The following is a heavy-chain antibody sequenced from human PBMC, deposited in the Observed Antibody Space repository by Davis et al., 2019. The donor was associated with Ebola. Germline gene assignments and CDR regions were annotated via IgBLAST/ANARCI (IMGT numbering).Heavy chain of an antibody. CDR1: VGSFSDYY. CDR3: ASLATAYYDFWSGEAIDY. V-gene: IGHV4-34*01. CDR2: INHRGST. Sequence: SETLSLTCAVYVGSFSDYYWTWIRQPPGKGLEWIGEINHRGSTNYNPSLKSRVTISVDTSKNHFSLKLSSVTAADTAVYYCASLATAYYDFWSGEAIDYWGQGTLVTVSS. D-gene: IGHD3-3*01. J-gene: IGHJ4*02.